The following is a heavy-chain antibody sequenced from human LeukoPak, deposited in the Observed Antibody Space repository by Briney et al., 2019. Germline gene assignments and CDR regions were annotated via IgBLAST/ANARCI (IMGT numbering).Heavy chain of an antibody. Sequence: GGSLRLSCAASGFTFDDYAMHWVRQAPGKGLEGVSLISWDGGSTYYADSVRGRFTISRDNRNNSLYLQMNSLRAEDTALYYCAKGAVSSSSPFYYYYMDVWGKGTTVTVSS. V-gene: IGHV3-43D*03. CDR2: ISWDGGST. CDR3: AKGAVSSSSPFYYYYMDV. J-gene: IGHJ6*03. CDR1: GFTFDDYA. D-gene: IGHD6-13*01.